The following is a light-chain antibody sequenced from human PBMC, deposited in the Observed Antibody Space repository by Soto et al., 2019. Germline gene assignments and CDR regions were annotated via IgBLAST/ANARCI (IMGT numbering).Light chain of an antibody. CDR3: QQYSEWPET. Sequence: EIEMTQSPDTLAVSPGERATLSCRASQNIYISLAWYQQKPGQAPRLLIYGASTRATGVPARFSGSGSGTEVTLTISSLQSEDFAVFYCQQYSEWPETFGQGTKLEIK. CDR2: GAS. J-gene: IGKJ2*01. CDR1: QNIYIS. V-gene: IGKV3-15*01.